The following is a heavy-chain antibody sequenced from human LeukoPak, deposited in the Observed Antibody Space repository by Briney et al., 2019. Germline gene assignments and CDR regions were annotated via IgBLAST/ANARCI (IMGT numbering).Heavy chain of an antibody. CDR2: INPNSGGT. V-gene: IGHV1-2*02. CDR1: GYIFTTYD. J-gene: IGHJ3*02. D-gene: IGHD2-8*02. Sequence: ASVKVSCKASGYIFTTYDINWVRQAPGQGLEWMGWINPNSGGTNYAQKFQGRVTMTRDTSISTAYMELSRLRSDDTAVYYCTAGGGPSAWAFDIWGQGTMVTVSS. CDR3: TAGGGPSAWAFDI.